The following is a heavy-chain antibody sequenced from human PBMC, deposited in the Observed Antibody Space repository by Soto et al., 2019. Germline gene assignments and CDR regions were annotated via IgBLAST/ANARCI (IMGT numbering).Heavy chain of an antibody. J-gene: IGHJ4*02. CDR1: GFSLTTSGVG. D-gene: IGHD3-3*01. V-gene: IGHV2-5*02. Sequence: QITLKESGPTVVKPTETLTLTCTFSGFSLTTSGVGVGWVRQSPGKAPAWLALTYWDDDKRYSTSLKSRLTITKDTSKNQVVLTMANVDPADTATYYCAHRVLRTVFGLVTTTAIYFDFWGQGTPVVVSS. CDR3: AHRVLRTVFGLVTTTAIYFDF. CDR2: TYWDDDK.